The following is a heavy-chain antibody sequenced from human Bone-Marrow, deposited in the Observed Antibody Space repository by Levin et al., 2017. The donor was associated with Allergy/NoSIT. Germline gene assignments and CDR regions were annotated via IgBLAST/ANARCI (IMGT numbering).Heavy chain of an antibody. Sequence: GGSLRLSCAASGFTFYTFGMNWVRQAPGKGLEWVSSIGSSSTFIKYADSVNGRFSISRDNAKSSLYLQMNSLTVEDTGVYYCARDWASGLTPREVWFDSWGRGALVTVSS. D-gene: IGHD3-10*01. V-gene: IGHV3-21*01. CDR1: GFTFYTFG. J-gene: IGHJ5*01. CDR3: ARDWASGLTPREVWFDS. CDR2: IGSSSTFI.